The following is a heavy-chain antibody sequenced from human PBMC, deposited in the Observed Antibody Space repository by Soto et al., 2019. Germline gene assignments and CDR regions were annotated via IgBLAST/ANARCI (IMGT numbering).Heavy chain of an antibody. J-gene: IGHJ4*02. CDR2: IIPIFGAP. CDR3: ASCSSSGYYRGLDY. D-gene: IGHD6-19*01. V-gene: IGHV1-69*12. Sequence: QVQLVQSGAEVKKPGSSVKVSCKASGGTFSSYAISWVRQAPGQGPEWMGGIIPIFGAPNYAQKFQGRVTITADESTSTAYMELSSLRSEDTAVYYCASCSSSGYYRGLDYWGQGTLVTVSS. CDR1: GGTFSSYA.